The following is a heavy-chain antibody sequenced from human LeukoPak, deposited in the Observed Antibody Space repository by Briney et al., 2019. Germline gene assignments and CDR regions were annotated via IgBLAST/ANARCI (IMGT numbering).Heavy chain of an antibody. CDR1: GGSISSSNW. CDR3: ARQGALTGYRFDY. V-gene: IGHV4-4*02. CDR2: IYHSGST. D-gene: IGHD3-9*01. J-gene: IGHJ4*02. Sequence: SGTLSLTCAVSGGSISSSNWWSWVRQPPGKGLEWIGEIYHSGSTNYNPSLKSRVTISVDTSKNQFSLQLNSVTPEDTAVYYCARQGALTGYRFDYWGQGTLVTVSS.